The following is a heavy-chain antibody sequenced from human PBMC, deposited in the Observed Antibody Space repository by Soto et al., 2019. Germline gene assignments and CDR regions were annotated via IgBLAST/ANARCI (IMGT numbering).Heavy chain of an antibody. J-gene: IGHJ6*01. CDR3: SRDAYRYCHFGMDF. CDR1: GYTFTSYG. Sequence: ASVKVSCKASGYTFTSYGISWVRQAPGQGLEWMGGISAYNGNTNDAQKLQGRVTITRDASTSTADMELSSLRSEDTAVYYCSRDAYRYCHFGMDFRGKGTTVTVSS. V-gene: IGHV1-18*01. CDR2: ISAYNGNT. D-gene: IGHD3-16*02.